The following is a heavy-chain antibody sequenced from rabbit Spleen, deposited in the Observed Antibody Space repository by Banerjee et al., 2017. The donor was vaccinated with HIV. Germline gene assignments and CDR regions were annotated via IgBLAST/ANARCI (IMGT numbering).Heavy chain of an antibody. CDR2: IAGSSSGFT. J-gene: IGHJ4*01. V-gene: IGHV1S45*01. CDR1: GFSFSSSEY. Sequence: QEQLEESGGGMDQPEGSLALTCKASGFSFSSSEYICWVRLAPGKGLEWISCIAGSSSGFTYSASWAKGRFIMSRTSSTTVTLQMTSLTAADTATYFCARDCAGGSYFALWGPGTLVTVS. CDR3: ARDCAGGSYFAL. D-gene: IGHD8-1*01.